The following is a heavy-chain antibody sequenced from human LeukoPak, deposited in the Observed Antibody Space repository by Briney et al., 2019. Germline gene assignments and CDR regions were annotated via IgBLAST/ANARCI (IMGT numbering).Heavy chain of an antibody. CDR2: ISVSGII. CDR1: AFSLNTYS. V-gene: IGHV3-48*01. CDR3: ATAPRGASDYTDV. Sequence: GGSLRLSCAASAFSLNTYSMNWVRQTPGKGLEWLSHISVSGIIHYAESVKGRFSISRDNGRNSVSLQMNRLRVGDTGVYFCATAPRGASDYTDVWARGTTVSVSS. D-gene: IGHD1-26*01. J-gene: IGHJ6*03.